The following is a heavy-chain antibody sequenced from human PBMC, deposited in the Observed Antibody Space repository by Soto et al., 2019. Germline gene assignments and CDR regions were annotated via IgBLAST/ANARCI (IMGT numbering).Heavy chain of an antibody. CDR1: GITFSSYG. CDR3: AREAAVAGTVFDY. J-gene: IGHJ4*02. Sequence: GGSLRVSCAASGITFSSYGRHWVRQAPGQGLVWVPRINRDGSSTNYADPVKGRFTISRDNAKNTLYLQMNSLRAEDTAVYYCAREAAVAGTVFDYWGQGVLVTVSS. CDR2: INRDGSST. V-gene: IGHV3-74*01. D-gene: IGHD6-19*01.